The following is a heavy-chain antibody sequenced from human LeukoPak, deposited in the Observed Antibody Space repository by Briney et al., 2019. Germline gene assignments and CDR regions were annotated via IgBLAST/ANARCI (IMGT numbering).Heavy chain of an antibody. V-gene: IGHV1-46*03. CDR1: GYTFTGYY. Sequence: ASVKVSCKASGYTFTGYYMHWVRQAPGQGLEWMGIINPSGGSTSYAQKFQGRVTMTRDTSTSTVYMELSSLRSEGTAVYYCARGYCSSTSCYTPVYWGQGTLVTVSS. D-gene: IGHD2-2*02. CDR3: ARGYCSSTSCYTPVY. J-gene: IGHJ4*02. CDR2: INPSGGST.